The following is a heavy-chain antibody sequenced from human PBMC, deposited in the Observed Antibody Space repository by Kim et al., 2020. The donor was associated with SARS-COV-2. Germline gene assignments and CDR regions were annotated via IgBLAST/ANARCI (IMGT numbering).Heavy chain of an antibody. J-gene: IGHJ5*02. D-gene: IGHD1-26*01. CDR2: T. Sequence: TYDNPSLKGRVTISVDTSKNQFSLKLSSVTAADTAVYYCARLSYYGWFDPWGQGTLVTVSS. V-gene: IGHV4-39*01. CDR3: ARLSYYGWFDP.